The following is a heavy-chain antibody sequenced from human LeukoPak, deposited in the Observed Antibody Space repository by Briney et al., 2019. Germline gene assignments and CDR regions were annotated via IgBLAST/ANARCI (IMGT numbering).Heavy chain of an antibody. CDR2: AYYRFKWQN. CDR1: GDSVSNNNAA. J-gene: IGHJ6*03. Sequence: SQTLSLTCAISGDSVSNNNAAWTWVRQSPSRGLEWLGRAYYRFKWQNDYAVSLKSRITINPDTSRNQFSLQLNSVTPEDTAVYYCARAAPKSHGSYYYYMDVWGKGITVTVSS. D-gene: IGHD6-25*01. V-gene: IGHV6-1*01. CDR3: ARAAPKSHGSYYYYMDV.